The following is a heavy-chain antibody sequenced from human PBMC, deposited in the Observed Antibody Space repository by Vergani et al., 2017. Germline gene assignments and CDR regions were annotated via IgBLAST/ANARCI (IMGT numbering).Heavy chain of an antibody. CDR2: IYSGGST. Sequence: EVQLVESGGGLVQPGGSLRLSCAASGFTVSSNYMSWVRQAPGKGLEWVSVIYSGGSTYYADSVKGRFTISRHNSKNTLYLQMNSLRAEDTAVYYCARGSYYYDSSGYYYYYYGMDVWGQGTTVTVSS. CDR1: GFTVSSNY. J-gene: IGHJ6*02. D-gene: IGHD3-22*01. CDR3: ARGSYYYDSSGYYYYYYGMDV. V-gene: IGHV3-53*04.